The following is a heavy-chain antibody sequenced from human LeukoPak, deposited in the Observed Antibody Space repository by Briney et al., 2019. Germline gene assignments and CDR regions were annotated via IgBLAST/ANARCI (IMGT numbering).Heavy chain of an antibody. D-gene: IGHD1-1*01. Sequence: PSETLSLTCAVYGGSFSNYYWSWIRQPPGKGLEWIGEINDSGRTNYNPSLMSRVTVSVDTSKKQFSLRLTSVTAPDTALYYWARRWNDGRNYYIAVWGKGATVSVSS. CDR1: GGSFSNYY. CDR3: ARRWNDGRNYYIAV. CDR2: INDSGRT. V-gene: IGHV4-34*01. J-gene: IGHJ6*03.